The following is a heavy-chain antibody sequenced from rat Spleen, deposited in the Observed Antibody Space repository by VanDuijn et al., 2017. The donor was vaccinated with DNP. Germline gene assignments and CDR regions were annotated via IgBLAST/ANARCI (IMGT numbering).Heavy chain of an antibody. CDR2: ISPSGSRT. D-gene: IGHD4-3*01. Sequence: EEQLVESGGGLVQPGGSLKLSCAVSGFTFSNYGMAWVRQAPKKGLEWVATISPSGSRTYYPDSVKGRFAISRVDAKSSLYLQMSSLKSEDTATYFCTTDRGYYFDYWGQGVMVTVSS. CDR1: GFTFSNYG. J-gene: IGHJ2*01. V-gene: IGHV5-19*01. CDR3: TTDRGYYFDY.